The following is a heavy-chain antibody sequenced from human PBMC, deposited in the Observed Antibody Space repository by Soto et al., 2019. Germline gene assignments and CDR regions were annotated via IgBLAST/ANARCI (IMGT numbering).Heavy chain of an antibody. Sequence: QVQLVQSGAEVKKPGSSVKVSCKASGGTFSSYTISWVRQAPGQGLEWMGRIIPILGIANYAQKFQGRVTITADKSTSTAYMELSSLRSEDTAVYYCVRTTLGYCSSTSCYNWFDPWGQGTLVTVSS. CDR1: GGTFSSYT. V-gene: IGHV1-69*02. CDR2: IIPILGIA. CDR3: VRTTLGYCSSTSCYNWFDP. D-gene: IGHD2-2*01. J-gene: IGHJ5*02.